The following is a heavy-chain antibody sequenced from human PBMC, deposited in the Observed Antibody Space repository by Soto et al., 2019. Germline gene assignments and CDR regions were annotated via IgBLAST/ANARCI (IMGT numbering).Heavy chain of an antibody. CDR1: GYTFTSYY. V-gene: IGHV1-46*01. CDR2: INPSGGST. CDR3: AGDGRDIVVVVAAIYYYYYGMDV. Sequence: ASVKVSCKASGYTFTSYYMHWVRPAPEQGIEWMGIINPSGGSTSYAQKFQRRVTMTRDTSTSTVYMELSSLRSEDTAVYYCAGDGRDIVVVVAAIYYYYYGMDVWGQGPTVTVSS. J-gene: IGHJ6*02. D-gene: IGHD2-15*01.